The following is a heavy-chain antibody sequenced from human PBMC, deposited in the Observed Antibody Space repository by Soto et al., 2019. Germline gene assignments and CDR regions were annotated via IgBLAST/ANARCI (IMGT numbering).Heavy chain of an antibody. D-gene: IGHD2-2*01. CDR2: MSYDGSDK. CDR3: ARARLDTPALEY. Sequence: QVQLVESGGGVVQPGRSLRLSCAASGFSFRSYAMHWVRQAPGKGLAWVVVMSYDGSDKDYADSVKGRFTISRDNSKNTLYLQMSSLRAEDTAVYYCARARLDTPALEYWGQGTLVTVSS. V-gene: IGHV3-30-3*01. J-gene: IGHJ4*02. CDR1: GFSFRSYA.